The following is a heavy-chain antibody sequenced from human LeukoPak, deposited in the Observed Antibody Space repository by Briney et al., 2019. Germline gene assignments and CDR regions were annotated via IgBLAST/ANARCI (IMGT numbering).Heavy chain of an antibody. J-gene: IGHJ4*02. CDR1: GFTFTTSP. D-gene: IGHD3-22*01. CDR3: AKSITTIVVARLEY. CDR2: ISDSGGST. Sequence: GGSLRLSCAASGFTFTTSPMSWVRRAPGKGLEWVSSISDSGGSTFYADSVKGRFTISRDNSKNTLYLQMNSLRAEDTAVYYCAKSITTIVVARLEYWGQGTLVTVSS. V-gene: IGHV3-23*01.